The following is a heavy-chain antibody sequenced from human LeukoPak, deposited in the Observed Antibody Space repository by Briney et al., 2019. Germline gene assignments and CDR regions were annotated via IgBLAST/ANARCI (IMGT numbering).Heavy chain of an antibody. Sequence: SETLSLTCAVSGGSISSSNWWSWVRQPPGKGLEWIGEIYHSGSTNYNPSLKSRVTISVDKSKNQFSLKLSSVTAADTAVYYCARVHCSSTSCYFDYWGQGTLVTVSS. J-gene: IGHJ4*02. CDR2: IYHSGST. CDR1: GGSISSSNW. V-gene: IGHV4-4*02. CDR3: ARVHCSSTSCYFDY. D-gene: IGHD2-2*01.